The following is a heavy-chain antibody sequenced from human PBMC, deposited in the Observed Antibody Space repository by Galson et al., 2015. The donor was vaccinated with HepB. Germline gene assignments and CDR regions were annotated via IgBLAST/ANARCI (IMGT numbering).Heavy chain of an antibody. CDR3: ARAGYCSGGSCYSNWFDP. Sequence: QSGAEVKKPGESLRISCKGSGYSFTSYWISWVRQMPGKGLEWMGRIDPSDSYTNYSPSFQGHVTISADKSISTAYLQWSSLKASDTAMYYCARAGYCSGGSCYSNWFDPWGQGTLVTVSS. D-gene: IGHD2-15*01. CDR2: IDPSDSYT. J-gene: IGHJ5*02. V-gene: IGHV5-10-1*01. CDR1: GYSFTSYW.